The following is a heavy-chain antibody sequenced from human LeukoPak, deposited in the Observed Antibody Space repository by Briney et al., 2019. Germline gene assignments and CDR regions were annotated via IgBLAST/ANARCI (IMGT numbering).Heavy chain of an antibody. CDR3: GKTTVGYSSGQKPAWPLDY. Sequence: GGSLRLSCEASGFTFGSHAMYWVRQAPGKGLEWVAGIFGSGGSPHYADPVKGRFTISRDNSRNTVYLQINSLRAEDTAVYYCGKTTVGYSSGQKPAWPLDYWGQGTLVTVSS. CDR2: IFGSGGSP. CDR1: GFTFGSHA. J-gene: IGHJ4*02. V-gene: IGHV3-23*01. D-gene: IGHD5-18*01.